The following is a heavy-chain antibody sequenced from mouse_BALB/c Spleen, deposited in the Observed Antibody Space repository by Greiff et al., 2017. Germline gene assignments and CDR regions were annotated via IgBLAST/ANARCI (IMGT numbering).Heavy chain of an antibody. Sequence: QVQLQQSGPSLVQPSQSLSITCTVSGFSLTSYGVHWVRQSPGKGLEWLGVIWRGGSTDYNAAFMSRLSITKDNSKSQVFFKMNSLQADDTAIYYCATKSPITTVVVGDAMDYWGQGTSVTVSS. CDR3: ATKSPITTVVVGDAMDY. D-gene: IGHD1-1*01. J-gene: IGHJ4*01. CDR2: IWRGGST. V-gene: IGHV2-5-1*01. CDR1: GFSLTSYG.